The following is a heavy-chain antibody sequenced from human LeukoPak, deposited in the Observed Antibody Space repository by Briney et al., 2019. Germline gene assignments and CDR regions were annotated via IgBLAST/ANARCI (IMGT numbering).Heavy chain of an antibody. CDR2: ISYDGSNK. V-gene: IGHV3-30-3*01. Sequence: GGSLRLSCAASGFTFSSYAMHWVRQAPGKGLEWVAVISYDGSNKYYADSVKGRFTISRDNSKNTLYLQMNSLRAEDTAVYYCAKDLRADYYDSSGSDYWGQGTLVIVSS. J-gene: IGHJ4*02. CDR1: GFTFSSYA. CDR3: AKDLRADYYDSSGSDY. D-gene: IGHD3-22*01.